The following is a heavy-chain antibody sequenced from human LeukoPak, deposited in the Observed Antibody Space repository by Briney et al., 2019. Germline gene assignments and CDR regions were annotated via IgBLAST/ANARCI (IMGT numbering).Heavy chain of an antibody. CDR1: GYTFTGYY. V-gene: IGHV1-2*02. CDR2: INPNSGGT. CDR3: ARAIGSGSFSFDY. J-gene: IGHJ4*02. D-gene: IGHD1-26*01. Sequence: APVKVSCKASGYTFTGYYMHWVRQAPGQGLEWMGWINPNSGGTNYAQKFQGRVTMTRDTSISTAYMELSRLRSDDTAVYYCARAIGSGSFSFDYWGQGTLVTVSS.